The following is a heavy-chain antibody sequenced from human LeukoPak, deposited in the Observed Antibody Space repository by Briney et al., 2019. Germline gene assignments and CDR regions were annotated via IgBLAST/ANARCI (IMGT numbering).Heavy chain of an antibody. V-gene: IGHV4-30-2*01. D-gene: IGHD3-22*01. Sequence: SETLSLTCAVSGGSISSGGYSWSWIRQPPGKGLEWIEYIYPSGSTYYNPSLKSRVTISVDRSKNQFSLKLSSVTAADTAVYYCARIRWYYDSSSCPNSLNWFDPWGQGTLVTVSS. CDR2: IYPSGST. CDR1: GGSISSGGYS. CDR3: ARIRWYYDSSSCPNSLNWFDP. J-gene: IGHJ5*02.